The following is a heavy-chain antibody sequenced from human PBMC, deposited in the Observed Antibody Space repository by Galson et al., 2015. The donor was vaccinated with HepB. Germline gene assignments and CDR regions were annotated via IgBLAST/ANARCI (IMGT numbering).Heavy chain of an antibody. CDR1: GFTFSDYY. D-gene: IGHD3-22*01. CDR2: ISSSSSYT. Sequence: SLRLSCAASGFTFSDYYMSWIRQAPGKGLEWVSYISSSSSYTNYADSVKGRFTISRDNAKNSLYLQMNSLRAEDTAVYYCARVKWYYYDSSGYGYFDYWGQGTLVTVSS. CDR3: ARVKWYYYDSSGYGYFDY. J-gene: IGHJ4*02. V-gene: IGHV3-11*06.